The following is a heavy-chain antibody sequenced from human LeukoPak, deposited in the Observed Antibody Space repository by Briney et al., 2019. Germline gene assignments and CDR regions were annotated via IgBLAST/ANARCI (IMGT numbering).Heavy chain of an antibody. CDR2: ISGSGGST. CDR1: GFTFTSYA. Sequence: PGGSLRLSCAAYGFTFTSYAMSWVRQAPGKGLEWVSAISGSGGSTYYADSVKGRFTISRDNSKNTLYLQMNSLRAEDTAVYYCANSGWGTDYWGQGTLVTVSS. CDR3: ANSGWGTDY. V-gene: IGHV3-23*01. J-gene: IGHJ4*02. D-gene: IGHD6-19*01.